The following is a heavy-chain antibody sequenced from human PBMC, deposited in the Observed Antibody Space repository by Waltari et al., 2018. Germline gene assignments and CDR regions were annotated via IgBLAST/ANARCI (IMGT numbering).Heavy chain of an antibody. V-gene: IGHV4-59*13. CDR3: TRHGSGSYMVY. J-gene: IGHJ4*02. Sequence: QVQLQESGPGLVKPSETLSLTCTVSGGSISSYYWGWIRQPPGKGLEWIGYIYHTGSPNYNPSLTSRVTISIDTSRNQFSLRLSSVTAADTAVYYCTRHGSGSYMVYWGQGNLVTVSS. CDR2: IYHTGSP. CDR1: GGSISSYY. D-gene: IGHD3-10*01.